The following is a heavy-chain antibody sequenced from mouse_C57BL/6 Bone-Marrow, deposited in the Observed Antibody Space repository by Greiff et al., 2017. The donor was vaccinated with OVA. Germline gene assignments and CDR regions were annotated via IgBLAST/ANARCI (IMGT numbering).Heavy chain of an antibody. D-gene: IGHD3-3*01. CDR1: GFSLTSYG. V-gene: IGHV2-2*01. J-gene: IGHJ4*01. Sequence: QVQLQQSGPGLVQPSQSLSITCTVSGFSLTSYGVHWVRQSPGKGLEWRGVIWSGGSTDYNAAFISRLSISKDNAKSQVFFKMNSLQADDTAIYYCARSGSSDSYAMYYWGQGTSVTGSS. CDR2: IWSGGST. CDR3: ARSGSSDSYAMYY.